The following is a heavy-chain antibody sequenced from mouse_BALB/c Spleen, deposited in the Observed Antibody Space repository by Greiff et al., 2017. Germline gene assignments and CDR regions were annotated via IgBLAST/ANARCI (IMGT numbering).Heavy chain of an antibody. D-gene: IGHD2-4*01. J-gene: IGHJ2*01. CDR1: GFSLTSYG. Sequence: QVHVKQSGPGLVAPSQSLSITCTVSGFSLTSYGVHWVRQPPGKGLEWLGVIWAGGSTNYNSALMSRLSISKDNSKSQVFLKMNSLQTDDTAMYYCARGSIYYDYDDYFDYWGQGTTLTVSS. V-gene: IGHV2-9*02. CDR2: IWAGGST. CDR3: ARGSIYYDYDDYFDY.